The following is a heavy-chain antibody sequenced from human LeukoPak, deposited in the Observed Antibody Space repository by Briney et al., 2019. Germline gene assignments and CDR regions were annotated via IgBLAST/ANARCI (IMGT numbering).Heavy chain of an antibody. J-gene: IGHJ4*02. CDR2: ISSGSSYI. V-gene: IGHV3-21*01. CDR1: GFTFSSYS. D-gene: IGHD1-26*01. CDR3: ARDLSKVGARHFDY. Sequence: PGGSLRLSCAASGFTFSSYSMNWVRQAPGKGLEWVSSISSGSSYIYYADSVKGRFTISRDNAKNSLYLQMNSLRAEDTAVYYCARDLSKVGARHFDYWGQGTLVTVSS.